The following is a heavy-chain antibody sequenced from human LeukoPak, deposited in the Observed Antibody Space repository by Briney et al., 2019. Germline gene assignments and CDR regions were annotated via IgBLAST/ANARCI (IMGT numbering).Heavy chain of an antibody. CDR3: ARDAHCTGIACYSPYNWFDP. V-gene: IGHV4-39*07. CDR1: GGSISSSSYY. D-gene: IGHD2-15*01. J-gene: IGHJ5*02. CDR2: IYFSGTT. Sequence: SETLSLTCTVSGGSISSSSYYWGWIRQPPGKELEWIGSIYFSGTTYYNPSLQSRVTISVDTAKNHFSLKLSSVTAADTATYYCARDAHCTGIACYSPYNWFDPWGQGTLVTVSS.